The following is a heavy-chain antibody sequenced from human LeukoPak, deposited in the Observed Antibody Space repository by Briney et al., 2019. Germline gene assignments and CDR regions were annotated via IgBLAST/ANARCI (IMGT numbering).Heavy chain of an antibody. CDR1: GGSISSYY. CDR2: IYTSGST. D-gene: IGHD4-17*01. Sequence: KPSETPSLTRTVSGGSISSYYWSWIRQPAGKGLEWIGRIYTSGSTNYNPSLKSRVTMSVDTSKNQFSLKLSSVTAADTAVYYCARGRGYGDYVYPGYYMDVWGKGTTVTVSS. V-gene: IGHV4-4*07. J-gene: IGHJ6*03. CDR3: ARGRGYGDYVYPGYYMDV.